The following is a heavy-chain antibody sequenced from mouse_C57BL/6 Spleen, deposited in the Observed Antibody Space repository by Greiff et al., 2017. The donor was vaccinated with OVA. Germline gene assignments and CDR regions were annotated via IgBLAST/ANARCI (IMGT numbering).Heavy chain of an antibody. CDR2: IDPSDSYT. Sequence: VQLQQSGAELVMPGASVKLSCKASGYTFTSYWMHWVKQRPGQGLEWIGEIDPSDSYTNYNQKFKGKSTLTVDKSSSTAYMQLSSLTSEDSAVYYCARSRGIDYFDYWGQGTTLTVSS. J-gene: IGHJ2*01. V-gene: IGHV1-69*01. CDR1: GYTFTSYW. CDR3: ARSRGIDYFDY.